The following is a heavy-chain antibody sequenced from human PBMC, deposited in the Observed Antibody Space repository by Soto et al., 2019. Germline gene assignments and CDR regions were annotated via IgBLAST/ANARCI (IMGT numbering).Heavy chain of an antibody. CDR2: INHSGST. V-gene: IGHV4-34*01. CDR3: ARKVPGWSPFDY. J-gene: IGHJ4*02. CDR1: GGSFIGYY. Sequence: SETLSLTCAVYGGSFIGYYCSCIRQPPGKGLEWIGEINHSGSTNYNPSLKSRVTISVDTSKNQFSLKLSSVTAADTAVYYCARKVPGWSPFDYWGQGTLVTVSS. D-gene: IGHD2-15*01.